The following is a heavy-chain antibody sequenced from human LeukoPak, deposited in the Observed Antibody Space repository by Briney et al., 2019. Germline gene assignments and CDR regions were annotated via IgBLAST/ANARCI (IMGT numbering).Heavy chain of an antibody. CDR3: ARGYGSGSCLDY. J-gene: IGHJ4*02. Sequence: GGSLKLSCAASGFTFTSFWPNWVRQAPGKGLEWVANIKRDGSEKYYLDSVKGRFTISRDNAKNSLYLQMNNLRAEDTAVYYCARGYGSGSCLDYWGQGTLVTVSS. CDR2: IKRDGSEK. D-gene: IGHD3-10*01. V-gene: IGHV3-7*03. CDR1: GFTFTSFW.